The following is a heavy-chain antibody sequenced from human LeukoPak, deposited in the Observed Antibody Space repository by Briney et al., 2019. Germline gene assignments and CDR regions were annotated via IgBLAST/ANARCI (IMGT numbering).Heavy chain of an antibody. CDR3: ARGGSGYDSFYYYGIDV. CDR2: IYDSGST. Sequence: SETLSLTCTVSGGSISGYYWSWVRQPPGKVLEWIGYIYDSGSTNYNPSLKSRVTISVDTSKNQFSLKLSSVTAADTAVYFCARGGSGYDSFYYYGIDVWGQGTTVTVSS. J-gene: IGHJ6*02. D-gene: IGHD5-12*01. CDR1: GGSISGYY. V-gene: IGHV4-59*01.